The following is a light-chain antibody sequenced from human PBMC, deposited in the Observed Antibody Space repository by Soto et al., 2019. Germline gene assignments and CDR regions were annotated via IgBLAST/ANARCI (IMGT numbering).Light chain of an antibody. CDR3: QQYNSYPWT. CDR2: KAS. CDR1: QSISSW. J-gene: IGKJ1*01. V-gene: IGKV1-5*03. Sequence: DIQMTQSPSTLSASVGDRLTMTCRSSQSISSWLAWYQQNPGKAPKLLIYKASSLESGVPSRFSGSGSGTEFTLTISSLQPDDFATYYCQQYNSYPWTFGQGTKVDIK.